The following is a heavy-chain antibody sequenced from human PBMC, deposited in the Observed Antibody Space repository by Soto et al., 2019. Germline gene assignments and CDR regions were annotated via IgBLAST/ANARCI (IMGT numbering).Heavy chain of an antibody. V-gene: IGHV3-30*18. CDR2: ISYDGSNK. CDR1: GFTFSSYG. CDR3: AKDMYSSSSNYYYGMDV. Sequence: SGGSLRLSCAASGFTFSSYGMHWVRQAPGKGLEWVAVISYDGSNKYYADSVKGRFTISRDNSKNTLYLQMNSLRAEDTAVYYCAKDMYSSSSNYYYGMDVWGQGTTVTVSS. J-gene: IGHJ6*02. D-gene: IGHD6-6*01.